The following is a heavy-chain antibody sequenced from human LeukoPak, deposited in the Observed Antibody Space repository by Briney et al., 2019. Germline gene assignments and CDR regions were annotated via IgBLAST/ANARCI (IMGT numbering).Heavy chain of an antibody. CDR3: AKRGYDYFTNWFDH. D-gene: IGHD5-12*01. J-gene: IGHJ5*02. CDR2: ISYDGSNK. Sequence: GGSLRLSCAASGFTFSSYGMHWVRQAPGKGLEWVAVISYDGSNKYYADSVKGRFTISRDNSKNTLYLQMNSLRAEDTAVYYCAKRGYDYFTNWFDHWGQGTLVTVSS. CDR1: GFTFSSYG. V-gene: IGHV3-30*18.